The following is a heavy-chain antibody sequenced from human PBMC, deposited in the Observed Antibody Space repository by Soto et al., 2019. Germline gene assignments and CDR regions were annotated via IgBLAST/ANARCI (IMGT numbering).Heavy chain of an antibody. Sequence: HPGGSLRLSCAASGFTFSTSAMTWVRQAPGKGLEWVSTISGSAISTYYADSVKGRFTISRDNSKNTVYLQMNSLRAEDSAIYYCVRGFRIGDVWGQGTTVTVSS. CDR3: VRGFRIGDV. CDR1: GFTFSTSA. V-gene: IGHV3-23*01. D-gene: IGHD3-10*01. CDR2: ISGSAIST. J-gene: IGHJ6*02.